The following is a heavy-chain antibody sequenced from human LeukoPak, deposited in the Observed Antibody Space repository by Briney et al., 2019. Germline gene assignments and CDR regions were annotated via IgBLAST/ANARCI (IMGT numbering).Heavy chain of an antibody. D-gene: IGHD1/OR15-1a*01. CDR1: GFKFSDHY. CDR3: GRIAISANNGMDV. V-gene: IGHV3-72*01. CDR2: SRNKASSYTT. Sequence: SGGSQRLSCAASGFKFSDHYIDWVRQAPGKGLEWVGRSRNKASSYTTEYAASVEGRFTISRDVSESSLYLQMNSLRTEDTAVYYCGRIAISANNGMDVWGQGTTVTVSS. J-gene: IGHJ6*02.